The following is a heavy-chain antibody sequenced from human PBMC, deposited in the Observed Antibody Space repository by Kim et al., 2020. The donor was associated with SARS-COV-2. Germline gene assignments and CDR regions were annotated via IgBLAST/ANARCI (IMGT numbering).Heavy chain of an antibody. D-gene: IGHD3-3*02. CDR3: ARVGIASTTGYIDY. Sequence: AASVNGRFTSSRDDSKNSLYLQMNSLKTEDTAVYFCARVGIASTTGYIDYWGQGTLVTVSS. J-gene: IGHJ4*02. V-gene: IGHV3-72*01.